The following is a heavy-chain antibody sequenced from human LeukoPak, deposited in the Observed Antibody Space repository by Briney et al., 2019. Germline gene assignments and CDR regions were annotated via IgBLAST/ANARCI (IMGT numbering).Heavy chain of an antibody. CDR3: ARMTPDSPSFDY. J-gene: IGHJ4*02. Sequence: SGPALVKPTQTLTLTCTFSGFSLSTPEMCVTWIRQPPGKALEWLARIDWDDDKFYSPSLRTRLTISKDTPKNQVVLRMANMDPVDTGTYYCARMTPDSPSFDYWGQGALITVSS. CDR2: IDWDDDK. CDR1: GFSLSTPEMC. V-gene: IGHV2-70*17. D-gene: IGHD2-15*01.